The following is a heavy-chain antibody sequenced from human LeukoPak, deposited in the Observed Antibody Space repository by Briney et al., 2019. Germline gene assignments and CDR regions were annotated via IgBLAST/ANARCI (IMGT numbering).Heavy chain of an antibody. Sequence: GGSLRLSCAASGFTFSDYGMHWVRQAPGKGLEWVAVITYDGNNKYYADSVKGRFTISRDNSKNTLYLQMNSLKAEDAAVYYCARVLSGSYDNYFDYWGQGTLVTVSS. CDR1: GFTFSDYG. D-gene: IGHD1-26*01. J-gene: IGHJ4*02. CDR3: ARVLSGSYDNYFDY. CDR2: ITYDGNNK. V-gene: IGHV3-30*03.